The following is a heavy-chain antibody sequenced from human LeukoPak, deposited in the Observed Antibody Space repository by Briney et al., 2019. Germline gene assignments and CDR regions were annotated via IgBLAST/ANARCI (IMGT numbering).Heavy chain of an antibody. V-gene: IGHV5-51*01. CDR2: IYPYDSET. CDR1: GYIFTGFW. Sequence: PGESLKISCKASGYIFTGFWIGWVRQMPGKGLEGMGIIYPYDSETRYSPSLQGQVTLSADKPISTAYLQWSSLKASDTAMYYCARHIGYSAWNPDYWGQGTLVTVSS. CDR3: ARHIGYSAWNPDY. J-gene: IGHJ4*02. D-gene: IGHD5-18*01.